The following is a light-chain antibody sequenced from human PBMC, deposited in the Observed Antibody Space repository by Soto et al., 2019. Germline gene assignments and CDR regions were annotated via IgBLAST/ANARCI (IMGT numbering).Light chain of an antibody. Sequence: QSALTQPRSVSGSPEQSVTISCTGSASGVGDYNYVSWYQRHPGKAPKLVIYDVNKRPSGVPDRFSGSKSGNAASLTISGLQAEDEADYYCCSFAGSHTLYVFGTGTKLTVL. J-gene: IGLJ1*01. CDR2: DVN. CDR3: CSFAGSHTLYV. V-gene: IGLV2-11*01. CDR1: ASGVGDYNY.